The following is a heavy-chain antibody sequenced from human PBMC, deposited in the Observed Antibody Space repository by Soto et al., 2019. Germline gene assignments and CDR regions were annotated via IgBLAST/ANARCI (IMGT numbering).Heavy chain of an antibody. D-gene: IGHD1-26*01. V-gene: IGHV4-61*05. CDR3: ARVSGSYYYGMDV. Sequence: PGTGLEWIGHISYSGSTNYNPSLKSRVTISVDKSKNQFSLKLSSVTAADTAVYYCARVSGSYYYGMDVWGQGTTVTVSS. J-gene: IGHJ6*02. CDR2: ISYSGST.